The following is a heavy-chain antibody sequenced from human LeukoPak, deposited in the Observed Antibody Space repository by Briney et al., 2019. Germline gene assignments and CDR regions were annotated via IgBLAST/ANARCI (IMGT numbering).Heavy chain of an antibody. CDR1: GFTFSSYG. CDR3: ARAGFWSGYPDY. J-gene: IGHJ4*02. V-gene: IGHV3-30*03. Sequence: GGSLRLSCAASGFTFSSYGMHWVRQAPGKGLEWVAVISYDGSNKYYADSVKGQFTISRDNAKNSLYLQMNSLRAEDTAVYYCARAGFWSGYPDYWGQGTLVTVSS. D-gene: IGHD3-3*01. CDR2: ISYDGSNK.